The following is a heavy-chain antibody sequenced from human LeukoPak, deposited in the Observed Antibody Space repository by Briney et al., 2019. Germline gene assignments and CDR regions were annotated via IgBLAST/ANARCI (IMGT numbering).Heavy chain of an antibody. D-gene: IGHD6-6*01. CDR1: GFTFSSYG. J-gene: IGHJ6*03. CDR2: IRYDGSNK. Sequence: GGSLRLSCAAYGFTFSSYGMHWVRQAPGKGLEWVAFIRYDGSNKYYADSVKGRFTISRDNSKNTLYLQMNSLRAEDTAVYYCAKTFVAARLNYMDVWCKGTTVTVYS. CDR3: AKTFVAARLNYMDV. V-gene: IGHV3-30*02.